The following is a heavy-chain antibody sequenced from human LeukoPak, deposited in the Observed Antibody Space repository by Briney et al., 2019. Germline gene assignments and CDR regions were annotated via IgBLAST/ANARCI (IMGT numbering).Heavy chain of an antibody. CDR2: ISAYNGNT. V-gene: IGHV1-18*04. CDR3: ARVRSYGDYFDY. Sequence: ASVKVSCKASGYTFTNYGVTWVRQAPGQGLQWMGWISAYNGNTNYAQKFQGRISMTIDTSTTTAYMELRSLRSDDTAIYYCARVRSYGDYFDYWGQGTLVTVSS. J-gene: IGHJ4*02. CDR1: GYTFTNYG. D-gene: IGHD4-17*01.